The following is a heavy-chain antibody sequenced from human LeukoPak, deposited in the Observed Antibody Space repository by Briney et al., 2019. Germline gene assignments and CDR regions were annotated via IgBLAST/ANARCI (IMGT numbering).Heavy chain of an antibody. CDR3: ARDPTFSSGLIWFDP. Sequence: SETLSLTCAVYGGSFSGYYWSWIRQPPGKGLEWIGEINHSGSTNYNPSLKSRVTISVDTSKNQFSLKLSSVTAADTAVYYCARDPTFSSGLIWFDPWGQGTLVTVSS. CDR2: INHSGST. CDR1: GGSFSGYY. V-gene: IGHV4-34*01. J-gene: IGHJ5*02. D-gene: IGHD6-19*01.